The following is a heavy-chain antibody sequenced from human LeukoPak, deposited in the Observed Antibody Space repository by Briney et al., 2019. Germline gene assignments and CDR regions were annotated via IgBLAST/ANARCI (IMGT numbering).Heavy chain of an antibody. CDR2: IYTSGST. Sequence: SETLSLTCTVSGGSISSYYWSWIRQPAGKGLEWIGRIYTSGSTNYNPSLKSRVTMSVDTSKNQFSLKLSSVTAADTAVYYCARLTRMKRRGVIITHLWYFDYWGQGTLVTVSS. CDR3: ARLTRMKRRGVIITHLWYFDY. J-gene: IGHJ4*02. CDR1: GGSISSYY. V-gene: IGHV4-4*07. D-gene: IGHD3-10*01.